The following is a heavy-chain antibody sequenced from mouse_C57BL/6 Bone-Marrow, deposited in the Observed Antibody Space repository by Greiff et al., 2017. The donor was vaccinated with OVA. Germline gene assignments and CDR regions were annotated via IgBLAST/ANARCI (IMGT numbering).Heavy chain of an antibody. V-gene: IGHV1-54*01. D-gene: IGHD1-1*01. CDR1: GYAFTNYL. CDR2: INPGSGGT. Sequence: QVQLKESGAELVRPGTSVKVSCKASGYAFTNYLIEWVKQRPGQGLEWIGVINPGSGGTNYNEKFKGKATLTADKSSSTAYMELRSLTSEDSAVYFCARPNYYGSSYDFDYWGQGTTLTVSS. J-gene: IGHJ2*01. CDR3: ARPNYYGSSYDFDY.